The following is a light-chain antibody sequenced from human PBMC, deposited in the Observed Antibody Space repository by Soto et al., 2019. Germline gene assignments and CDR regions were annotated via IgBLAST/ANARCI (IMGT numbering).Light chain of an antibody. Sequence: EIVLTQSPGTLSLSPGERATLSCRASQSVSSSYLAWYQQKPGQAPRLLIYGASSRDTGIPDRFSGSGSGTDFTLTISRLEPEDFAVYYCQQYGSPLTFGQGTRLEIK. J-gene: IGKJ5*01. CDR1: QSVSSSY. CDR2: GAS. CDR3: QQYGSPLT. V-gene: IGKV3-20*01.